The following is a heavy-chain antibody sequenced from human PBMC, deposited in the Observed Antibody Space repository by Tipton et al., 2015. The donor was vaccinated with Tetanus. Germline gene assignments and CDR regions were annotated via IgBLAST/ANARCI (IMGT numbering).Heavy chain of an antibody. J-gene: IGHJ5*02. CDR3: ARGLRRLFCTSASCHPNWCDP. D-gene: IGHD2-2*01. Sequence: GSLRLSCAASGFTFSSYWMTWVRQAPGKGLEWVANIKQDGSETSYVDSVKGRFTVSRDNAKNSLSLQMNSLRAEDTAAYYCARGLRRLFCTSASCHPNWCDPWGQGTLVTVSS. CDR1: GFTFSSYW. CDR2: IKQDGSET. V-gene: IGHV3-7*01.